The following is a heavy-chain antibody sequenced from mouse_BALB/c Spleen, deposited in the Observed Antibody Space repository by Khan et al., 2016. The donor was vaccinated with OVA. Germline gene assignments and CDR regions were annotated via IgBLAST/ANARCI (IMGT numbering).Heavy chain of an antibody. CDR2: ISGTGIYT. CDR3: SRPSYYGNPWFTY. D-gene: IGHD2-10*01. CDR1: GFAFSSYD. Sequence: EVELVESGGGLVKPGGSLKLSCAPSGFAFSSYDMSWVRQTPEKRLEWVATISGTGIYTYYPDSVKGRFTISRDNARNTLYLQMSSLRSEDTALYDWSRPSYYGNPWFTYWGQGTLVTVSA. J-gene: IGHJ3*01. V-gene: IGHV5-9*02.